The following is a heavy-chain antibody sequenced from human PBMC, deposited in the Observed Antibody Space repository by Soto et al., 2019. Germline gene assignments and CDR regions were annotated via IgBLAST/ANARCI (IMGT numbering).Heavy chain of an antibody. CDR3: AREKPTTVTTVRPHERYYFDY. Sequence: SETLSLTCAVYGGSFSGYYWSWIRQPPGKGLEWIGKINHSGSTNYNPSLKSRVTISVDTSKNQFSLKLSSVTAADTAVYYCAREKPTTVTTVRPHERYYFDYWGQGTLVTVSS. CDR2: INHSGST. D-gene: IGHD4-4*01. J-gene: IGHJ4*02. CDR1: GGSFSGYY. V-gene: IGHV4-34*01.